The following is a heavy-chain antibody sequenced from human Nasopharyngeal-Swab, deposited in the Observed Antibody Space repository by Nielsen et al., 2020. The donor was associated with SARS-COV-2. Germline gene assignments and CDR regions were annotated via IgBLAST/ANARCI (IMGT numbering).Heavy chain of an antibody. CDR3: AHAAGYNYPAGD. CDR1: GDSVSSNSAA. V-gene: IGHV6-1*01. Sequence: SQTLSLTCAISGDSVSSNSAAWNWFRQSPSRGLEWLGRTYSRSKWYNDYAVSVKSRIIIDPDTSKNQFSLQLNSVTPEDTAVYYCAHAAGYNYPAGDWGQGTLVTVSS. J-gene: IGHJ4*02. D-gene: IGHD5-24*01. CDR2: TYSRSKWYN.